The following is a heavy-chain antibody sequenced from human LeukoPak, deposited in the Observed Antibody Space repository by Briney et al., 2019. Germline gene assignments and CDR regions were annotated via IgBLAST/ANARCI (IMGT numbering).Heavy chain of an antibody. D-gene: IGHD5-18*01. V-gene: IGHV4-4*07. Sequence: SETQSLTCTVSGRSISSYYWSWLRQPAGKGPEWIGRIYTSGSTNYNPSLKSRVTMSVDTSKNQFSLKLSSVTAADTAVYYCARAYSYGYYYFDYWGQGTLVTVSS. CDR1: GRSISSYY. J-gene: IGHJ4*02. CDR2: IYTSGST. CDR3: ARAYSYGYYYFDY.